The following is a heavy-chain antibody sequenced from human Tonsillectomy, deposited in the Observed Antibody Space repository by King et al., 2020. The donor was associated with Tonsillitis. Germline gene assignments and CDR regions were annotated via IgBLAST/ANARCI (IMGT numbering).Heavy chain of an antibody. CDR2: INPSGAAA. V-gene: IGHV1-46*02. J-gene: IGHJ5*02. Sequence: VQLVESGAEVKKPGASVKISCKASGYTFEDYYIHWVRQAPGQGLEWMGMINPSGAAATYAQKFQDRVTMTRDTSTKTFYMDLRDLILEDTAVYYCASEGPGNSGYSPDRWGQGTLVSVSS. CDR1: GYTFEDYY. CDR3: ASEGPGNSGYSPDR. D-gene: IGHD3-22*01.